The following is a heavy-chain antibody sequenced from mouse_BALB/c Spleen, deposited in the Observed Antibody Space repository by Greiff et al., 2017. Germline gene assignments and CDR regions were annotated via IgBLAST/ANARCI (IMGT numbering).Heavy chain of an antibody. D-gene: IGHD2-12*01. CDR1: GFSLTSYD. J-gene: IGHJ4*01. CDR3: VRAYDSYAMDY. Sequence: QVQLQQSGPGLVAPSQSLSITCTVSGFSLTSYDISWIRQPPGKGLEWLGVIWTGGGTNYNSAFMSRLSISKDNSKSQVFLKMNSLQTDDTAIYYCVRAYDSYAMDYWGQGTSVTVSS. CDR2: IWTGGGT. V-gene: IGHV2-9-2*01.